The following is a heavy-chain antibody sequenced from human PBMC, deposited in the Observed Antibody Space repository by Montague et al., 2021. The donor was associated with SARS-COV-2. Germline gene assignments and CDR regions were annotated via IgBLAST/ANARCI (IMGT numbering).Heavy chain of an antibody. V-gene: IGHV3-53*01. CDR2: IYSGGDT. J-gene: IGHJ6*02. Sequence: SLILSCAAPGFTVSTNYMSWVRQAPVKGLEWISVIYSGGDTYYAXSVKGRFTISRDNSKNTLYLQMNSLRAEDTAVYYCARGGGLRNYGMDVWGQGTTVTVSS. CDR3: ARGGGLRNYGMDV. D-gene: IGHD5-12*01. CDR1: GFTVSTNY.